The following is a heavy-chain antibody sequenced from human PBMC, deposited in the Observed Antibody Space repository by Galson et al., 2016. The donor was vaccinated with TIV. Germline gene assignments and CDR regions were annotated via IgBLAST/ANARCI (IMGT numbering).Heavy chain of an antibody. Sequence: SLRLSCAASGFTFGSYGLHWVRQAPNKGPEWVAFISSDGREKSYAHSVKGRFTISRDKSKNTLYLQMNSLGGEDTAVYHCAGVFQSYGMDVWGQGTTGTVSS. CDR3: AGVFQSYGMDV. CDR2: ISSDGREK. CDR1: GFTFGSYG. J-gene: IGHJ6*02. V-gene: IGHV3-30*01.